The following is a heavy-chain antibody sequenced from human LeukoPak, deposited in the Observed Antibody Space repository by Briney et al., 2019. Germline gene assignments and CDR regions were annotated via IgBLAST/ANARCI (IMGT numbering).Heavy chain of an antibody. CDR1: GFTLSSYA. CDR2: ISYDGSNK. Sequence: PGGSLRLSCAASGFTLSSYAMHWVRQAPGKGLEWVAVISYDGSNKYYADSVKGRFTISRDNSKNTLYLQMNSLRAEDTAVYYCARVRYSGSYPTTYFDYWGQGTLVTVSS. J-gene: IGHJ4*02. CDR3: ARVRYSGSYPTTYFDY. D-gene: IGHD1-26*01. V-gene: IGHV3-30-3*01.